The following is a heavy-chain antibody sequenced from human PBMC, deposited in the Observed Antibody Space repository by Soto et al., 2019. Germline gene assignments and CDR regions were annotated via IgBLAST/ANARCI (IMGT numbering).Heavy chain of an antibody. CDR1: GYTFTSYG. Sequence: QVQLVQSGAEVKKPGSSVKVSCKASGYTFTSYGISWVRQAPGQGLEWMGWISAYNGNTNYAQKLQGRVTMTTDTSTSTAYMELRSLRSDDTAVYYCARDIQRITMIVVVSPLKYWGQGTLVTVSS. V-gene: IGHV1-18*01. CDR3: ARDIQRITMIVVVSPLKY. J-gene: IGHJ4*02. CDR2: ISAYNGNT. D-gene: IGHD3-22*01.